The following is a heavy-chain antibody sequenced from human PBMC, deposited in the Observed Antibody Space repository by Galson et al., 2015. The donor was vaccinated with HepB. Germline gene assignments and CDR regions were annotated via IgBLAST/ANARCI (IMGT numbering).Heavy chain of an antibody. V-gene: IGHV3-11*01. D-gene: IGHD6-6*01. CDR2: ITSSNVQ. CDR3: VRQSIAARPPTNFHY. J-gene: IGHJ4*02. CDR1: GFTFSNYY. Sequence: SLRLSCAASGFTFSNYYMSWLRQAPGKGLEWIAYITSSNVQYYADTVKGRFTISRGNVKNSLYLQMNSLRAEDTAVYYCVRQSIAARPPTNFHYWGQGTLVTVSS.